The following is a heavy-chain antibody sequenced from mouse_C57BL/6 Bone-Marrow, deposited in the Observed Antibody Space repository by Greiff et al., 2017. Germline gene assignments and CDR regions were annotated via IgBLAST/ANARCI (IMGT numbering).Heavy chain of an antibody. V-gene: IGHV1-82*01. CDR1: GYAFSSSG. Sequence: QVQLQQSGPELVKPGASVKISCKASGYAFSSSGMNWVKQRPGKGLEWIGRIYPGDGDTNYNGKFKGQATLTADKSSSTAYMQLSSLTSEDSAVYFCARHPSLTTVVEGYWYFNVWGTGTTGTLSS. D-gene: IGHD1-1*01. CDR2: IYPGDGDT. J-gene: IGHJ1*03. CDR3: ARHPSLTTVVEGYWYFNV.